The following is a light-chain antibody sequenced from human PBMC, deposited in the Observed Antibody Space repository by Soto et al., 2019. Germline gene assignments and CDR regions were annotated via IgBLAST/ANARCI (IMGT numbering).Light chain of an antibody. J-gene: IGLJ2*01. V-gene: IGLV2-14*01. CDR3: SSHTASATVL. CDR2: EVS. CDR1: SSDVGAYNF. Sequence: QSVLTQPASVSGSPGQSITISCTGTSSDVGAYNFVSWYQQFPGKAPKLMIYEVSNRPSGVSDRFSGSKSGNTASLIISGLRAEDEADYYCSSHTASATVLFGGGTQLTVL.